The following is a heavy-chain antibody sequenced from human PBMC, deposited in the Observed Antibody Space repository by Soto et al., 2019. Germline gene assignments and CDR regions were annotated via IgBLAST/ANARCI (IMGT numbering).Heavy chain of an antibody. CDR3: ARAIFLAVAGTNWFDP. CDR1: GGSISSGGYY. D-gene: IGHD6-19*01. CDR2: IYYSGST. V-gene: IGHV4-31*03. Sequence: SETLSLTCTVSGGSISSGGYYWSWIRQHPGKGLEWIGYIYYSGSTYYNPSLKSRVTISVDTSKNQFSLKLSSVAAADTAVYYCARAIFLAVAGTNWFDPWGQGTLVTVSS. J-gene: IGHJ5*02.